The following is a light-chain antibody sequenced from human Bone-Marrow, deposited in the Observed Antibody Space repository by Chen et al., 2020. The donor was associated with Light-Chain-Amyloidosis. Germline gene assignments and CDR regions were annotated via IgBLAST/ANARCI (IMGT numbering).Light chain of an antibody. CDR3: QQYHQWPKT. CDR1: QSVSSN. J-gene: IGKJ1*01. CDR2: GAS. V-gene: IGKV3-15*01. Sequence: EIVMTQSPATLSVSPGERATLSCRASQSVSSNLAWYQQKPGQAPRLLIYGASTRATGIPARFSGSGSGTDFTLTISSIEAEDFAVYSCQQYHQWPKTFGRGTKVEI.